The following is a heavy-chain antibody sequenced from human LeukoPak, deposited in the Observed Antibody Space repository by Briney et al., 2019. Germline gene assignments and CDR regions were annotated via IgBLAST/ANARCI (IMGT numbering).Heavy chain of an antibody. J-gene: IGHJ4*02. D-gene: IGHD6-19*01. CDR3: AKDSRLWQYYFDY. CDR1: GFTFSSYA. Sequence: GGSLRLSGAASGFTFSSYAMSWVRQAPGKGLEWVSAISGSGGSTYYADSVKGRFTISRDNSKNTLYLQMNSLRAEDTAVYYCAKDSRLWQYYFDYWGQGTLVTVSS. CDR2: ISGSGGST. V-gene: IGHV3-23*01.